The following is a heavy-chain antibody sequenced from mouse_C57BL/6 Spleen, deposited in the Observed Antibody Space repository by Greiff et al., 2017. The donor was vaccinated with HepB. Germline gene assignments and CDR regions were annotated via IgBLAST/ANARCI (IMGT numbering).Heavy chain of an antibody. J-gene: IGHJ2*01. V-gene: IGHV1-64*01. CDR1: GYTFTSYW. D-gene: IGHD4-1*01. CDR3: ARGNWDHFDY. CDR2: IHPNSGST. Sequence: QVQLQQPGAELVKPGASVKLSCKASGYTFTSYWMHWVKQRPGQGLEWIGMIHPNSGSTNYNEKFKSKATLTVDKSSSTAYMQLSSLTSEDSAVYYCARGNWDHFDYWGQGTTLTVSS.